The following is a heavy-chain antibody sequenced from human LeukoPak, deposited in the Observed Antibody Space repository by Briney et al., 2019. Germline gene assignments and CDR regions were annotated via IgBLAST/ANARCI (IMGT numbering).Heavy chain of an antibody. CDR3: TRRGWAEYYYDSSGEDAFDI. D-gene: IGHD3-22*01. CDR2: IRSKANSYAT. CDR1: GFTFSGSA. Sequence: SGGSLRLSCAASGFTFSGSAMHWVRQAPGKGLEWVGRIRSKANSYATAYAASVKGRFTISRDDSKNTAYLQMNSLKTEDTAVYYCTRRGWAEYYYDSSGEDAFDIWGQGTMVTVSS. J-gene: IGHJ3*02. V-gene: IGHV3-73*01.